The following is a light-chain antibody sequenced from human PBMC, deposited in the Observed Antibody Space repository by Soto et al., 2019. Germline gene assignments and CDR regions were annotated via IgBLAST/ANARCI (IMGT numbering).Light chain of an antibody. V-gene: IGKV3-20*01. CDR3: QDYGTSAPWT. J-gene: IGKJ1*01. CDR2: RGS. CDR1: QNIRGNE. Sequence: EVVLTQSPGTLSLSPGERATLSCRASQNIRGNELAWYQQKPGQAPRLLIYRGSSRATGIPDRFSGRGSGTDVTLPTSRLEPEDFAVYYCQDYGTSAPWTFGQGTKVEIK.